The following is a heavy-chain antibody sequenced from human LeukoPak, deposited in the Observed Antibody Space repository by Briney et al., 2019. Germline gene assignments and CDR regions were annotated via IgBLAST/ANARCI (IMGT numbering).Heavy chain of an antibody. V-gene: IGHV3-7*01. CDR2: IKQDGSEK. J-gene: IGHJ4*02. D-gene: IGHD1-26*01. Sequence: GGSLRLSCAASGFTFSSYWISWVRQAPGKGLEWVANIKQDGSEKYYVDSVKGRFTISRDNAKNSLYLQMDSLRAEDTAVYYCARDESGSYYELDYWGQGTLVTVSS. CDR1: GFTFSSYW. CDR3: ARDESGSYYELDY.